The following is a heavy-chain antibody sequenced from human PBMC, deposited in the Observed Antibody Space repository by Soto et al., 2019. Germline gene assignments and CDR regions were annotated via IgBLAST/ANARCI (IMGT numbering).Heavy chain of an antibody. CDR1: GDSIRSYS. CDR2: IHHSGST. V-gene: IGHV4-59*08. D-gene: IGHD3-10*01. CDR3: ASLYGSGSDKDY. J-gene: IGHJ4*02. Sequence: PSETLSLTCTVSGDSIRSYSWSWIRQPPGKGLEWIGYIHHSGSTNYNPSLKRRVTISVETSKNQFSLKLSSMTAADTAVYYCASLYGSGSDKDYSGQGTLVTVSS.